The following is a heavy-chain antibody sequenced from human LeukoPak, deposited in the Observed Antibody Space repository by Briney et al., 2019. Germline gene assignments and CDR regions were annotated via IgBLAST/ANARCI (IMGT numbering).Heavy chain of an antibody. CDR3: AKDILLYYDSSGYFDY. J-gene: IGHJ4*02. CDR2: ISGDGGST. Sequence: PGGSLRLSCAASGFTFSSYSMNWVRQAPGKGLEWVSLISGDGGSTYYADSVKGRFTISRDNSKNSLYLQMNSLRTEDTALYYCAKDILLYYDSSGYFDYWGQGTLVTVSS. V-gene: IGHV3-43*02. CDR1: GFTFSSYS. D-gene: IGHD3-22*01.